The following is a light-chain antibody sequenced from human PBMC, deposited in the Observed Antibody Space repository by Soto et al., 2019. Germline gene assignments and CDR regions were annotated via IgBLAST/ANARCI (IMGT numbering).Light chain of an antibody. CDR2: DVN. CDR3: CSYAGSSYV. CDR1: SSDVGGYNY. J-gene: IGLJ1*01. Sequence: QSVLTQPRSVSGSPGQSVTISCTGTSSDVGGYNYVSWYQQHPGKAPKLMIYDVNKRPSGVPDRFSGSKSGNTASLTISGLQAEDEADYYCCSYAGSSYVFGTGTRSPS. V-gene: IGLV2-11*01.